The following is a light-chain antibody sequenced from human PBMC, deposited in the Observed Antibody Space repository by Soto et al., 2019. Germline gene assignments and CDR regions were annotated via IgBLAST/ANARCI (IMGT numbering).Light chain of an antibody. CDR1: QDISNY. J-gene: IGKJ5*01. CDR2: DAS. CDR3: QQYDNLPIT. Sequence: DIQMTQSASSLSASVGDRVTITCQASQDISNYLNWYHQKLGKAPKLLIYDASNLETGGPSRFSGSGSGTDFTFTISSLQPEDIATYYCQQYDNLPITFGQGTRLEIK. V-gene: IGKV1-33*01.